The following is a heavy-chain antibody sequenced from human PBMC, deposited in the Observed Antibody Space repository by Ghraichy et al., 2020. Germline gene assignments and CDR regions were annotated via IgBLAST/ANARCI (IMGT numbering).Heavy chain of an antibody. CDR3: ARGGPTVTTPVDP. V-gene: IGHV4-34*01. D-gene: IGHD4-17*01. CDR1: GGSFSGYY. Sequence: SGTLSLTCAVYGGSFSGYYWSWIRQPPGKGLEWIGEINHSGSTNYNPSLKSRVTISVDTSKNQFSLKLSSVTAADTAVYYCARGGPTVTTPVDPWGQGTLVTVSS. J-gene: IGHJ5*02. CDR2: INHSGST.